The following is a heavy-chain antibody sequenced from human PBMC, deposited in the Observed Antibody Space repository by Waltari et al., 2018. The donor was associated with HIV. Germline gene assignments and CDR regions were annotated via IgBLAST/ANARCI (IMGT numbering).Heavy chain of an antibody. Sequence: QVQLQQWGAGLLKPSETLSLPCAVYGGSFSGYYWSWIRQPPGKGLEWIGEINHSGRTNYNPSLKSRVTISADTSKNQFSLKVNSVTAADTAVYYCARGEEGYSGYDLSWFDTWGQGTLVTVSS. CDR1: GGSFSGYY. CDR2: INHSGRT. CDR3: ARGEEGYSGYDLSWFDT. D-gene: IGHD5-12*01. V-gene: IGHV4-34*01. J-gene: IGHJ5*02.